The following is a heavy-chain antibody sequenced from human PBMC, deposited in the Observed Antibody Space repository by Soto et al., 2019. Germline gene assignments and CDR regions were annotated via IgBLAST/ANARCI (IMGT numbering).Heavy chain of an antibody. CDR2: IYSGGST. CDR1: GFTVSSNY. J-gene: IGHJ4*02. V-gene: IGHV3-66*01. Sequence: EVQLVESGGGLVQPGGSLRLSCAASGFTVSSNYMSWVRQAPGKGLEWVSVIYSGGSTYYADSVKGRFTISRDNSENTLYLQMNSLRAEDTAVYYCAWTCSGGTCSFDYWGQGTLVTVSS. CDR3: AWTCSGGTCSFDY. D-gene: IGHD2-15*01.